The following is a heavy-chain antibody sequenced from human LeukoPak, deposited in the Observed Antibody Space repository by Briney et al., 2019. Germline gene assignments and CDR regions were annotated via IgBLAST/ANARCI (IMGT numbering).Heavy chain of an antibody. V-gene: IGHV4-34*01. CDR1: GGSFSGYY. Sequence: SETLSLTCAVYGGSFSGYYWSWIRQPPGKGLEWIGEINHSGSTNYNPSLKSRVTISVDTSKNQFSLTLTSMTAADTAVYYCVRSAFLSSFYTENWFDTWGQGTLVIVSS. J-gene: IGHJ5*02. CDR3: VRSAFLSSFYTENWFDT. D-gene: IGHD3-3*01. CDR2: INHSGST.